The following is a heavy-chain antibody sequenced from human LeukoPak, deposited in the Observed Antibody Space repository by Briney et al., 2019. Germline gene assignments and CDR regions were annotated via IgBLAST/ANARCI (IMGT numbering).Heavy chain of an antibody. J-gene: IGHJ4*02. V-gene: IGHV4-39*07. Sequence: SETLSLTCTVSGGSISSSSYYWGWIRQPPGKGLEWIGSIYYSGSTYYNPSLKSRVTISVDTSKNQFSLKLSSVTAADTAVYYCAREIQLWSAPLFDYWGQGTLVTVSS. D-gene: IGHD5-18*01. CDR3: AREIQLWSAPLFDY. CDR2: IYYSGST. CDR1: GGSISSSSYY.